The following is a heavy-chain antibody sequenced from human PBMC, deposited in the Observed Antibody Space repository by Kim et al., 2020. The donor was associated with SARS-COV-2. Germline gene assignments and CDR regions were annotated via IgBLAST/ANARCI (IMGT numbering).Heavy chain of an antibody. CDR3: ARRQEYYDNNGFYYKAFAI. CDR2: IYPGDSDN. D-gene: IGHD3-22*01. V-gene: IGHV5-51*01. CDR1: GFSFTNYW. Sequence: GESLKISCKASGFSFTNYWIAWVRQMPGKGLEWMGIIYPGDSDNRVNPPFQGQVTISADKSISTAYLQWSSLKASDTAMYYCARRQEYYDNNGFYYKAFAIWGQGTLVPVSS. J-gene: IGHJ3*02.